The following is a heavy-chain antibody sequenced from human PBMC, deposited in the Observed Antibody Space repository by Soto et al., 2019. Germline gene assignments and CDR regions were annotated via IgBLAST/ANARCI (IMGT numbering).Heavy chain of an antibody. CDR1: GFTFSSYA. CDR2: VSIGGST. Sequence: GGSLRLSCAAPGFTFSSYAMGWVHQGPGKGLEWVAVVSIGGSTHYADSVRGRFTISRDDSKNTLSLQMNSLTAEDTAVYFCAKRRGAGGHFDYWGQGALVTVSS. CDR3: AKRRGAGGHFDY. V-gene: IGHV3-23*01. J-gene: IGHJ4*02. D-gene: IGHD2-15*01.